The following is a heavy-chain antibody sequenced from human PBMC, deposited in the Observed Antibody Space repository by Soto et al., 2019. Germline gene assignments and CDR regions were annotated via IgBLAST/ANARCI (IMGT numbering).Heavy chain of an antibody. D-gene: IGHD3-22*01. CDR1: GGSISSSSYY. CDR3: ARGHTYYYDSSGYYNDY. Sequence: SETLSLTCTVSGGSISSSSYYWGWIRQPPGKGLEWIGSIYYSGSTYYNPSLKSRVTISVDTSKNQFSLKLSSVTAADTAVYYCARGHTYYYDSSGYYNDYWGQGTLVTVS. J-gene: IGHJ4*02. CDR2: IYYSGST. V-gene: IGHV4-39*01.